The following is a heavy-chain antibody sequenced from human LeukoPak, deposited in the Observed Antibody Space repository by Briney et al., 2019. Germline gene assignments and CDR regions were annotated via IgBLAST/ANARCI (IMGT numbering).Heavy chain of an antibody. CDR2: ISSSSSYI. V-gene: IGHV3-21*01. D-gene: IGHD3-22*01. Sequence: GGSLRLPCAASGFTFSSYSMNWVRQAPGKGLEWVSSISSSSSYIYYADSVKGRFTISRDNAKNSLYLQMNSLRAEDTAVYYCARVSYDSSGYYYMSAFDIWGQGTMVTVSS. CDR3: ARVSYDSSGYYYMSAFDI. CDR1: GFTFSSYS. J-gene: IGHJ3*02.